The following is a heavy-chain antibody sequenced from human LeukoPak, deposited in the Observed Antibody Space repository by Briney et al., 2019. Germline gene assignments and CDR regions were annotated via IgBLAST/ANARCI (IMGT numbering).Heavy chain of an antibody. V-gene: IGHV4-4*02. CDR1: GGPIRSSNW. Sequence: PSETLSLTCAVSGGPIRSSNWWSWVRQSPGKGLEWIGYIYYSGSTNYNPSLKSRVTISVDTSKNQFSLQLNSVTPEDAAVYYCAREWDSSSRGYFDYWGQGTLVTVSS. D-gene: IGHD6-13*01. CDR2: IYYSGST. J-gene: IGHJ4*02. CDR3: AREWDSSSRGYFDY.